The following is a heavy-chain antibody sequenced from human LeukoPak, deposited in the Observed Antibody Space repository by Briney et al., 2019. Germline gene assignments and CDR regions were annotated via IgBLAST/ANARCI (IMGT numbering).Heavy chain of an antibody. CDR3: ARGGVRYFDWLFPFDY. V-gene: IGHV1-18*01. Sequence: ASVTVSCTASGYTFTSYGISWVRQAPGQGLEWMGWISAYNGNTNYAQKLQGRVTMTTDTSTSTAYMELRSLRSDDTAVYYCARGGVRYFDWLFPFDYWGQGTLVTVSS. D-gene: IGHD3-9*01. CDR2: ISAYNGNT. CDR1: GYTFTSYG. J-gene: IGHJ4*02.